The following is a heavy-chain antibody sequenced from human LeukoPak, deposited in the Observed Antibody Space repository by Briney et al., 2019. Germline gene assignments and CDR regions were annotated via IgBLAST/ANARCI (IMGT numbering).Heavy chain of an antibody. Sequence: SETLSLTCTVSGVSISTYYWSWIRQPPGKGLEWIGYIYYSGSTNYNPSLKSRVTISVDTSKDQFSLKLSSVTAADTAVYYCARGSGSYPYYFDYWGQGTLVTVSS. J-gene: IGHJ4*02. CDR1: GVSISTYY. D-gene: IGHD1-26*01. V-gene: IGHV4-59*01. CDR3: ARGSGSYPYYFDY. CDR2: IYYSGST.